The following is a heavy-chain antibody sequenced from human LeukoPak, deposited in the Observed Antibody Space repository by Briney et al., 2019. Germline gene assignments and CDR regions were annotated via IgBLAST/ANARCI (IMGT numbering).Heavy chain of an antibody. Sequence: GESLKISCKGSGYSFTSYFIGWVRQMPGKGLAWMGIIYPGDSNTKYSPSFQGQVTISADKSISTAYLQWSSLKASDTAMYYCARLESTYCGGDCYSLDYWGQGTLVTVSS. V-gene: IGHV5-51*01. D-gene: IGHD2-21*02. CDR2: IYPGDSNT. J-gene: IGHJ4*02. CDR1: GYSFTSYF. CDR3: ARLESTYCGGDCYSLDY.